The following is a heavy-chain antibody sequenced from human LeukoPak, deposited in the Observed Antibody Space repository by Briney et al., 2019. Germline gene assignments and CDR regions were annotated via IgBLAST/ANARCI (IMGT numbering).Heavy chain of an antibody. CDR1: GFTFSSYW. Sequence: GGSLRLSCAPSGFTFSSYWMSWVRQAPGKGLEWVANIKQDGSEKYSVYSVKGRFTISRDNAKNSLYLQMNSLRAEDTAVYYCARDEDTSAYYSYWGQGTLVTVSS. CDR2: IKQDGSEK. D-gene: IGHD3-22*01. V-gene: IGHV3-7*01. J-gene: IGHJ4*02. CDR3: ARDEDTSAYYSY.